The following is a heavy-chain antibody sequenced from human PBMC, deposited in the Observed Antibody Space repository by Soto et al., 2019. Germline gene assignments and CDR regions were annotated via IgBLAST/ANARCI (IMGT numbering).Heavy chain of an antibody. CDR1: GGSVSNSNYY. J-gene: IGHJ4*02. Sequence: SETLSLAXTVSGGSVSNSNYYWGWIRQSPGKGLECIGRVYHRGRSYSKSSVKSRVTIAVDTSKNQFSLNLSSVTASDTAVYYCVGQRTSVLTQAYLGYWGPGALVTVSS. CDR2: VYHRGRS. CDR3: VGQRTSVLTQAYLGY. D-gene: IGHD2-8*01. V-gene: IGHV4-39*01.